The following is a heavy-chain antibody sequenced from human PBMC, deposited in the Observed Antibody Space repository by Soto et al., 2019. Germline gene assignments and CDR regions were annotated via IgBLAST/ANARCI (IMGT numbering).Heavy chain of an antibody. V-gene: IGHV4-59*01. CDR1: GGSFSPYY. D-gene: IGHD3-3*01. CDR2: IHYSGST. CDR3: ARGGGFWSGAIDS. Sequence: SETLSLTCTVSGGSFSPYYWTWIRQPPGKGLEWIGYIHYSGSTNYSPSLNSRVTISVDTSKNQFSLRLTSLTAADTAVYYCARGGGFWSGAIDSWGQGTLVTVSS. J-gene: IGHJ4*02.